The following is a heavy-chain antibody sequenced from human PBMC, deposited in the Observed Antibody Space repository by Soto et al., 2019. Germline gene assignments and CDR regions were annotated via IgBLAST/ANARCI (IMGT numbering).Heavy chain of an antibody. CDR3: VSWVSAHLEH. V-gene: IGHV3-23*05. J-gene: IGHJ4*02. D-gene: IGHD2-8*01. CDR2: INANAIDK. Sequence: GGSLRLSCAASGFIFGYHGMTWVRQAPGRALEWVSTINANAIDKHYAYSVQGRFTISRGNSKSTMDLQMHNLRAEHTARYYCVSWVSAHLEHWGPGTQVTVSS. CDR1: GFIFGYHG.